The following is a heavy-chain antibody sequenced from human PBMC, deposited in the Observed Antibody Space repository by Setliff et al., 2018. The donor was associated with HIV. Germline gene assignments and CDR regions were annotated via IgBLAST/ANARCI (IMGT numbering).Heavy chain of an antibody. CDR2: IKEDGSEK. J-gene: IGHJ6*02. CDR1: GFIFNTYW. V-gene: IGHV3-7*01. Sequence: PGGSLRLSCAASGFIFNTYWMHWVRQAPGKGLEWVANIKEDGSEKYYMDSVKGRFTISRDDAKNSLYLQMNSLRAEDTAVYYCVRDGGSTSWNFLYYYGMDVWGQGTTVTVSS. CDR3: VRDGGSTSWNFLYYYGMDV. D-gene: IGHD2-2*01.